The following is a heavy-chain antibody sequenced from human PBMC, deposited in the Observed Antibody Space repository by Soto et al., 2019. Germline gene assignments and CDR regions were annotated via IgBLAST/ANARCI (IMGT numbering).Heavy chain of an antibody. CDR1: GFTFSSYS. Sequence: GGSLRLSCAASGFTFSSYSMNWVRQAPGKGLEWVSYISSSSATIYYADSVKGRFTISRDNAKNSLVLQMNSLRAEDTAVYYCSRDSGYGYYFDYWGQGTLVTVSS. J-gene: IGHJ4*02. CDR3: SRDSGYGYYFDY. D-gene: IGHD5-12*01. V-gene: IGHV3-48*01. CDR2: ISSSSATI.